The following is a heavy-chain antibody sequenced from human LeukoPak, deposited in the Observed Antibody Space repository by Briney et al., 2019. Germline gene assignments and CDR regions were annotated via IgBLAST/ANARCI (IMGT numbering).Heavy chain of an antibody. V-gene: IGHV4-34*01. Sequence: PSETLSLTCAVYGGSFSGYYWSWIRQPPGKGLEWIGEINHSGSTNYNPSLKSRVTISVDTSKNQFSLKLSSVTAADTAVYYCARGPEGDNWNYYYYGMDVWGQGTTVTVSS. D-gene: IGHD1-20*01. J-gene: IGHJ6*02. CDR3: ARGPEGDNWNYYYYGMDV. CDR1: GGSFSGYY. CDR2: INHSGST.